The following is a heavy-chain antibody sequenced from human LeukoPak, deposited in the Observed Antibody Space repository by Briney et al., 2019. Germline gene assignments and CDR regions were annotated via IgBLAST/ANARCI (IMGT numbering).Heavy chain of an antibody. D-gene: IGHD6-19*01. CDR1: GYTFTSYG. CDR2: ISAYNGNT. J-gene: IGHJ5*02. V-gene: IGHV1-18*01. Sequence: GASVKVSCKASGYTFTSYGISWVRQAPGQGLEWMGWISAYNGNTNYAQKLQGRVTMTTDTSTSTAYMELRSLRSDDTAVYYCARDLPPGRRDIAVAGTKKNNWFDPWGQGTLVTVSS. CDR3: ARDLPPGRRDIAVAGTKKNNWFDP.